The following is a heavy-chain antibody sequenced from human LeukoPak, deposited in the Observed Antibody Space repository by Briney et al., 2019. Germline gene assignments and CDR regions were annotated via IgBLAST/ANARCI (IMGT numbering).Heavy chain of an antibody. J-gene: IGHJ3*02. Sequence: GGSLRLSCAASGFTFSSYWMSWVRQAPGKGLEWVANIKQDGSEKYYVDSVKGRFTISRDNAKNSLYLQMNSLRAEDTAVYYCARAVITMVRGVISNAFDIWGQGTMVTVSS. CDR2: IKQDGSEK. CDR1: GFTFSSYW. CDR3: ARAVITMVRGVISNAFDI. V-gene: IGHV3-7*01. D-gene: IGHD3-10*01.